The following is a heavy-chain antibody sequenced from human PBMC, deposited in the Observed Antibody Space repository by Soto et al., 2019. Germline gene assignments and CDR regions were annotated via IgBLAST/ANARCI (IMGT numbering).Heavy chain of an antibody. CDR2: VIPIFGTP. CDR1: GGTFSTYA. J-gene: IGHJ6*02. D-gene: IGHD2-15*01. V-gene: IGHV1-69*01. Sequence: QVQLVQSGAEVKKPGSSVKVSCKAPGGTFSTYAISWVRQAPGQGLEWMGGVIPIFGTPKYAQKFQGRVTITADESPSTGYMELRSLRAEYTAVYYCARSQGGSSSLDIYYYYYYGMDVWGQGTTVTVSS. CDR3: ARSQGGSSSLDIYYYYYYGMDV.